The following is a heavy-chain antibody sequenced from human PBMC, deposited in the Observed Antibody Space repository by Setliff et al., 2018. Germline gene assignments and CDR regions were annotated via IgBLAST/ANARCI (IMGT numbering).Heavy chain of an antibody. CDR3: AKITGMVGATPYYFDY. V-gene: IGHV4-39*01. J-gene: IGHJ4*02. Sequence: LSETLSLTCTVSGGSISSSGYYWSWIRQPPGKGLEWIGNIYYSGRTYYNPSLKSRVTISVDTSKNQFSLKLTSVTAADTAVYYCAKITGMVGATPYYFDYWGQGTLVTVSS. D-gene: IGHD1-26*01. CDR2: IYYSGRT. CDR1: GGSISSSGYY.